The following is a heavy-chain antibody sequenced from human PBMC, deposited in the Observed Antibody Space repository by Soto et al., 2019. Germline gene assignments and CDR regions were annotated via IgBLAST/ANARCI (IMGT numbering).Heavy chain of an antibody. CDR2: IYYSGST. CDR3: ARSFRDTAMVKTPDFDY. CDR1: GGSISRGGYY. D-gene: IGHD5-18*01. Sequence: PSETRSLTCTFSGGSISRGGYYGSWIRQHPGKGLEWIGYIYYSGSTYYNPSLKSRVTISVDTSKNQFSLKLSSVTAADTAVYYCARSFRDTAMVKTPDFDYWGQGTLVTVSS. J-gene: IGHJ4*02. V-gene: IGHV4-31*03.